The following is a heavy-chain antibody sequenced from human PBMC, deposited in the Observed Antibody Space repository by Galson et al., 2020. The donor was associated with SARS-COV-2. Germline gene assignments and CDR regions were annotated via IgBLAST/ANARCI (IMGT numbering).Heavy chain of an antibody. Sequence: LSLTCAASGFTFSSYAMHWVRQAPGKGLEWVAVISYDGSNKYYADSVKGRFTISRDNSKNTLYLQMNSLRAEDTAVYYCARSIAAAGTEIYDYWGQGTLVTVSS. CDR2: ISYDGSNK. D-gene: IGHD6-13*01. V-gene: IGHV3-30*01. CDR3: ARSIAAAGTEIYDY. CDR1: GFTFSSYA. J-gene: IGHJ4*02.